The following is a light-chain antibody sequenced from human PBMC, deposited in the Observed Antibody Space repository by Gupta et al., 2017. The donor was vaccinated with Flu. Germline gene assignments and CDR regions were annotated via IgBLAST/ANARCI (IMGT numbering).Light chain of an antibody. V-gene: IGKV6D-21*02. CDR3: QQSSSLPRT. J-gene: IGKJ2*01. Sequence: PDFQSVTPKEKVTITCRASQTIGSSLHWYQQKPDQSPKLLIKYASQSSSGVPSRFSGSGSGTDFTLTINSLEAEDAAAYYCQQSSSLPRTFGQGTKLEIK. CDR2: YAS. CDR1: QTIGSS.